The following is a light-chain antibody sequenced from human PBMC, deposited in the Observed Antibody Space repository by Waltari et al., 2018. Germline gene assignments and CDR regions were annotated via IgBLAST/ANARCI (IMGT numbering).Light chain of an antibody. CDR3: SSYTTSSAPGV. CDR2: EVS. Sequence: QSALTQPASVSGSPGQSITISCSGTDSDVGAYDFVSWYQQHPGKAPHLIIYEVSNRPLGSSNRFSASKAGNTASLTISGLQAEDEADYYCSSYTTSSAPGVFGTGTRVTVL. CDR1: DSDVGAYDF. J-gene: IGLJ1*01. V-gene: IGLV2-14*01.